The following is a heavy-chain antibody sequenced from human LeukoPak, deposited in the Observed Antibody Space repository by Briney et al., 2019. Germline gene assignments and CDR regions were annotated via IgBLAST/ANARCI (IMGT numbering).Heavy chain of an antibody. V-gene: IGHV1-69*13. J-gene: IGHJ4*02. CDR3: ARGRAAYAYYYDSSGYYPLDY. CDR1: GGTFSSYA. D-gene: IGHD3-22*01. CDR2: IIPIFGTA. Sequence: SVKVSCKASGGTFSSYAISWARQAPGQGLEWMGEIIPIFGTANYAQKFQGRVTITADESTSTAYMELSSLRSEDTAVYYCARGRAAYAYYYDSSGYYPLDYWGQGTLVTVSS.